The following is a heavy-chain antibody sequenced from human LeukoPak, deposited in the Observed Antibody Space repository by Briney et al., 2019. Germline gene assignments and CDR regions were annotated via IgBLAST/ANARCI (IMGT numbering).Heavy chain of an antibody. CDR3: ARGDYYDSSGYYSRTWFDP. J-gene: IGHJ5*02. D-gene: IGHD3-22*01. V-gene: IGHV1-8*03. CDR1: GHTFTSYD. Sequence: ASVKVSCKASGHTFTSYDINWVRQATGQGLEWMGWMNPNSGNTGYAQKFQGRVTITRNTSISTAYMELSSLRSEDTAVYYCARGDYYDSSGYYSRTWFDPWGQGTLVTVSS. CDR2: MNPNSGNT.